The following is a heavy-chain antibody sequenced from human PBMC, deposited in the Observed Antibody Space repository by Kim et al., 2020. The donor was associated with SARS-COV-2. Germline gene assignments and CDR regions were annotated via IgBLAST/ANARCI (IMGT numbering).Heavy chain of an antibody. D-gene: IGHD7-27*01. Sequence: GGSLRLSCAASGFTFSTYWMHWVRLVPGKGLMWVSRINNDGKIITYADSVKGRFTISRDNAKNMLYLQMTSLRAEDTGVYFCARGTGDGCWGQGTLVTVS. V-gene: IGHV3-74*03. CDR3: ARGTGDGC. CDR2: INNDGKII. CDR1: GFTFSTYW. J-gene: IGHJ4*02.